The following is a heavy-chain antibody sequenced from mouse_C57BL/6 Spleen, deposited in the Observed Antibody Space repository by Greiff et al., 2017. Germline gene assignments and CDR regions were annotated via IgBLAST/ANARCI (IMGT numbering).Heavy chain of an antibody. Sequence: QVQLQQPGAELVRPGSSVKLSCKASGYTFTSYWMDWVKQRPGQGLEWIGNIYPSDSATHYNQKFKDKATLTVDKSASTAYMQLSSLTSEDSAVYDCARRTTVEDAMDYWGQGTSVT. CDR1: GYTFTSYW. V-gene: IGHV1-61*01. J-gene: IGHJ4*01. D-gene: IGHD1-1*01. CDR3: ARRTTVEDAMDY. CDR2: IYPSDSAT.